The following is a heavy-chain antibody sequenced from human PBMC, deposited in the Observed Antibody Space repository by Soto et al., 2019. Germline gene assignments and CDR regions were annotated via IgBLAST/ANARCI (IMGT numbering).Heavy chain of an antibody. D-gene: IGHD3-3*01. CDR1: GGSISSSSYY. CDR2: IYYSGST. V-gene: IGHV4-39*01. J-gene: IGHJ6*03. Sequence: PSETLSLTCTVSGGSISSSSYYWGWIRQPPGKGLEWIGSIYYSGSTYYNPSLKSRVTISVDTSKNQFSLKLSSVTAADTAVYYCASNYGAYDFWSGAPYYYYMDVWGKGTSVTFSS. CDR3: ASNYGAYDFWSGAPYYYYMDV.